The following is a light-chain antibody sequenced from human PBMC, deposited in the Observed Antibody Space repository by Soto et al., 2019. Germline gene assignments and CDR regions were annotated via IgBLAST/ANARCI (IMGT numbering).Light chain of an antibody. Sequence: EIVLTQSPVILSVSPGGRATLSCRASQSIKTYLAWYQQKAGQPPRLLIYRASTRATGIPARFSGSGSGTEFSLTISSLQSEDFAVYYCQQYNTWPPKYTFGQGTKLEIK. CDR3: QQYNTWPPKYT. CDR2: RAS. CDR1: QSIKTY. V-gene: IGKV3-15*01. J-gene: IGKJ2*01.